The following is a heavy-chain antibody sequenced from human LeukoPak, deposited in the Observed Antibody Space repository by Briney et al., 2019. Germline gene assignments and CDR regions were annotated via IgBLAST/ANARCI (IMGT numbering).Heavy chain of an antibody. D-gene: IGHD6-19*01. Sequence: PGGSLRLSCAASGLTFSRYWMTWFRQAPGKGLEWVSVIYSGGSTYYADSVKGRFTISRDNSKNTLYLQMNSLRAEDTAVYYCARVLRSIAVALHAFDIWGQGTMVTVSS. J-gene: IGHJ3*02. CDR3: ARVLRSIAVALHAFDI. CDR1: GLTFSRYW. CDR2: IYSGGST. V-gene: IGHV3-66*01.